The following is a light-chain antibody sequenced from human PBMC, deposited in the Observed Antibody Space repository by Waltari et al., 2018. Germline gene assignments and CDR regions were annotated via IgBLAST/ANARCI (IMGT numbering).Light chain of an antibody. J-gene: IGKJ1*01. V-gene: IGKV3-15*01. Sequence: EIVMTQSPATLSVSPGERATLSCRATQSVSSNLAWYQQKPGQAPRPLIYGASTRAPGIPARFSGSGSGAEFTLTISSLQSEDSAVYYCQQYNNWPPWTFGQGTKVEIK. CDR2: GAS. CDR3: QQYNNWPPWT. CDR1: QSVSSN.